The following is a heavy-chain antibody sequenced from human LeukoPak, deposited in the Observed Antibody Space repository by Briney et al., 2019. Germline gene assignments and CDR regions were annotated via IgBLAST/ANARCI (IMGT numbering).Heavy chain of an antibody. CDR3: ARSYYTSGSYYYYGMDV. J-gene: IGHJ6*02. CDR2: IYRSGST. V-gene: IGHV4-59*01. CDR1: GGSISTYF. Sequence: SSETLSLTCTVSGGSISTYFWSWIRQPPGRGLEWIGYIYRSGSTDYNPALESRATKSIDTSKNQFSLRLSSVTAADKAVYYCARSYYTSGSYYYYGMDVWGQGTTVTVSS. D-gene: IGHD3-10*01.